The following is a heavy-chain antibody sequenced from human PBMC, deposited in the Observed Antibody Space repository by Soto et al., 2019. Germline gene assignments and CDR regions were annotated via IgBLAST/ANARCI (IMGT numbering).Heavy chain of an antibody. Sequence: QVQLVESGGGVVQPGTSPRLSCAASGFTFKTHAMHWVRQAPGKGLEWMAVIAYDGNEKFYADSVKGRFTISRDNSKNALYLQINTLRNDDTAVYYCGKDVGDYVPYYYGVDVWGQGTTVTVSS. D-gene: IGHD1-26*01. CDR1: GFTFKTHA. V-gene: IGHV3-30*18. CDR2: IAYDGNEK. J-gene: IGHJ6*02. CDR3: GKDVGDYVPYYYGVDV.